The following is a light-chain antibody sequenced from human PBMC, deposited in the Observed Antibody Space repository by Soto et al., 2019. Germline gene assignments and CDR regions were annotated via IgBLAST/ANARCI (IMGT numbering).Light chain of an antibody. J-gene: IGKJ1*01. V-gene: IGKV1-27*01. Sequence: VQMTQSPSSLSASVGDRVTITCRASQDVYTFLAWYRQRPGRAPELLIYDASTLQAGVPSRFSGDGFGTHFILTISGLQPEDVATYYCQHYNKAPWTFGQGTKV. CDR1: QDVYTF. CDR2: DAS. CDR3: QHYNKAPWT.